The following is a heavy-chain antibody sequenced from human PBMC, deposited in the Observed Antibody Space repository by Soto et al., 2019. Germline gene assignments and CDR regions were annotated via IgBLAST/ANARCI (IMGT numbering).Heavy chain of an antibody. Sequence: SETLSLTCTVSGGSISSYYGSWIRQHPGKGLEWIGYIYYSGSTNYNPSLKSRVTISVDTSKNQFSLKLSSVTAADTAVYYCASVKSSSSSSYYYYMDVWGKGTTVTVSS. V-gene: IGHV4-59*01. CDR2: IYYSGST. D-gene: IGHD6-6*01. CDR1: GGSISSYY. J-gene: IGHJ6*03. CDR3: ASVKSSSSSSYYYYMDV.